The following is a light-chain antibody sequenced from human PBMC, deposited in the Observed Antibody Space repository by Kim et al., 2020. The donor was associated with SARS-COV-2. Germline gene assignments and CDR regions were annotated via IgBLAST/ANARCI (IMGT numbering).Light chain of an antibody. Sequence: ELTRPPSASGTPGQRVTISCSGSSSNIGSNYVYWYQQLPGTAPKLLIYRNNQRPSGVPDRFSGSKSGTSASLAISGLRSEDEADYYCAAWDDSLSGRYVFGTGTKVTVL. J-gene: IGLJ1*01. CDR1: SSNIGSNY. CDR3: AAWDDSLSGRYV. CDR2: RNN. V-gene: IGLV1-47*01.